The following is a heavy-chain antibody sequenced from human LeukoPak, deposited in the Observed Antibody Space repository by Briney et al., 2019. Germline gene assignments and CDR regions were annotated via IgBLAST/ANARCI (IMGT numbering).Heavy chain of an antibody. CDR2: INSDGSST. D-gene: IGHD3-22*01. V-gene: IGHV3-74*01. Sequence: GGSLRLSCAASGFTFSSYWMHWVRQAPGKGLVWVSRINSDGSSTSYADSVKGRFTISRDNSKNSLYLQMNSLRAEDTALYYCARDRLSSSGYYYYYMDVWGKGTTVTVSS. J-gene: IGHJ6*03. CDR1: GFTFSSYW. CDR3: ARDRLSSSGYYYYYMDV.